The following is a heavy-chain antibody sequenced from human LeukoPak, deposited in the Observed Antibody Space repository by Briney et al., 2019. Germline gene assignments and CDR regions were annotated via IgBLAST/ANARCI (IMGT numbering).Heavy chain of an antibody. D-gene: IGHD3-9*01. CDR3: ARAPKHHTTFAPEGYFDWLPPDY. CDR2: IYYSGST. Sequence: SETLSLTCTVSGGPISSGGYYWSWIRQHPGKGLEWIGYIYYSGSTYYNPSLKSRVTISVDTSKNQFSLKLSSVTAADTAVYYCARAPKHHTTFAPEGYFDWLPPDYWGQGTLVTVSS. V-gene: IGHV4-31*03. J-gene: IGHJ4*02. CDR1: GGPISSGGYY.